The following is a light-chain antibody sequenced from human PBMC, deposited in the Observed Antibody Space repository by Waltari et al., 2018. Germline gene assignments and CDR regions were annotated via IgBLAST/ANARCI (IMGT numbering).Light chain of an antibody. J-gene: IGLJ6*01. CDR1: SSDIGAYNY. CDR2: DVS. V-gene: IGLV2-14*03. CDR3: CSYRTINALDV. Sequence: QSALTQPASVSGSPGQSITIPCTGTSSDIGAYNYISCYQQHPGKAPKLLIYDVSNRPSGVSNRFSGSKSGNTASLTISGLQAEDEADYYCCSYRTINALDVFGGGTKVTVL.